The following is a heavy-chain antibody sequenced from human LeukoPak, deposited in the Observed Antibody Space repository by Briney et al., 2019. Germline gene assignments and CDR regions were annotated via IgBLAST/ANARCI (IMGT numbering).Heavy chain of an antibody. D-gene: IGHD4-17*01. V-gene: IGHV3-23*01. Sequence: PGGSLRLSCAASRVTFSSYAMSWVRQAPGKGLEWVSAISSSGSSTYYADSVNSRCTISRDNSENTLYLQMNSLRAEDTAVYYCAKGSYGDYDYWGQGTLVTVSA. CDR1: RVTFSSYA. J-gene: IGHJ4*02. CDR3: AKGSYGDYDY. CDR2: ISSSGSST.